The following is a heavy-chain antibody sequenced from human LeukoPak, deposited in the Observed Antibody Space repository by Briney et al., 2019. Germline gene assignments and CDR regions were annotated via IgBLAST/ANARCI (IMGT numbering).Heavy chain of an antibody. CDR3: AKGRYYITGASGY. CDR2: ISGSGDST. V-gene: IGHV3-23*01. Sequence: PSETLSLTCAVYGGSFSGYYWSWIRQAPGKGLEWVSGISGSGDSTYYADSVKGRFTISRDNSKNTLYLQMNSLRAEDTALYYCAKGRYYITGASGYWGQGTLVTVSS. J-gene: IGHJ4*02. CDR1: GGSFSGYY. D-gene: IGHD1-20*01.